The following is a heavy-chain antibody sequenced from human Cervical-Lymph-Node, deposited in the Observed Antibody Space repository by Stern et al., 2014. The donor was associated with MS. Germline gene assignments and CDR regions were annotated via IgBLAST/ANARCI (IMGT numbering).Heavy chain of an antibody. V-gene: IGHV2-70*04. Sequence: QITLKESGPALVKPTQTLTLTCTFSGFSLSTSGMRVSWIRQPPGKALEWLARIDWDDDKFYSTSLKTRPTISKDTSKNQVVLTMTNMDPVDTATYYCARLQSGIGDTLDIWGQGTMVTVSS. CDR1: GFSLSTSGMR. CDR2: IDWDDDK. J-gene: IGHJ3*02. CDR3: ARLQSGIGDTLDI. D-gene: IGHD3-10*01.